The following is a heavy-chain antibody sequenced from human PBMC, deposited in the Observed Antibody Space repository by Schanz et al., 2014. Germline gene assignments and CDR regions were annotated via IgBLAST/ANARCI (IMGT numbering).Heavy chain of an antibody. CDR2: ISASGGDT. D-gene: IGHD1-26*01. CDR3: ARNRGSGGQNWYFDL. J-gene: IGHJ2*01. V-gene: IGHV3-23*04. CDR1: GFSFTTYA. Sequence: EVQLVESGGGLVQPGGSLRLSCASSGFSFTTYAMSWVRQAPGKGLEWVSVISASGGDTYYADSVKGRFTISRDNTKNSLFLQLNSLRADDTAVYYCARNRGSGGQNWYFDLWGRGTLVTVSS.